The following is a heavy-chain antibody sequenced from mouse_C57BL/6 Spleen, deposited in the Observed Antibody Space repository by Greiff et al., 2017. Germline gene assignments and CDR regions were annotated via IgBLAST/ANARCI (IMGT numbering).Heavy chain of an antibody. J-gene: IGHJ3*01. CDR3: ARPGNYYGSPWFAY. V-gene: IGHV5-17*01. Sequence: VQLVESGGGLVKPGGSLKLSCAASGFTFSDYGMHWVRQAPEKGLEWVAYISSGSSTIYYADTVKGRFTISRDNAKNTLFLQMTSLRSEDTAMYYCARPGNYYGSPWFAYWGQGTLVTVSA. CDR1: GFTFSDYG. D-gene: IGHD1-1*01. CDR2: ISSGSSTI.